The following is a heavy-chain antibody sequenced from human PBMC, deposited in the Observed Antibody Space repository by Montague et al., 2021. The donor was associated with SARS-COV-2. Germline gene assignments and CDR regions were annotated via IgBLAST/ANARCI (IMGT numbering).Heavy chain of an antibody. J-gene: IGHJ6*02. CDR2: IFQSGTT. Sequence: SETLSLTCTASSGSISNYYWSWIRQPPGKGLEWIGNIFQSGTTYYNPSXXRRSTMSVDTSKNQFSLKLSSVTAADTAVYYCAREHWENYYDFWSGTNLASDYPYYGMDVWGQGTTVTVSS. CDR1: SGSISNYY. CDR3: AREHWENYYDFWSGTNLASDYPYYGMDV. V-gene: IGHV4-59*04. D-gene: IGHD3-3*01.